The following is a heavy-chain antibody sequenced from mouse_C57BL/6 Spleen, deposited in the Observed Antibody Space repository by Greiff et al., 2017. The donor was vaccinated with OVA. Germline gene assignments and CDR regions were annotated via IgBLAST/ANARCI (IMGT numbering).Heavy chain of an antibody. CDR2: IDPSDSYT. V-gene: IGHV1-69*01. J-gene: IGHJ2*01. CDR1: GYTFTSYW. CDR3: ARGGFDY. Sequence: QVQLQQPGAELVMPGASVKLSCKASGYTFTSYWLHWVKQRPGQGLEWIGEIDPSDSYTNYNQKFKGKSTLTVDKSSSTAYMQLSSLTSEDSAVYYCARGGFDYWGQGTTLTVSS.